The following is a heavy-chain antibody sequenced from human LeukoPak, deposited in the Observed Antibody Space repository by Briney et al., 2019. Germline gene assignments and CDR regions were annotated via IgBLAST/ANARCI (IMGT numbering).Heavy chain of an antibody. V-gene: IGHV4-59*08. D-gene: IGHD5-18*01. CDR3: ARPGVGSGRYGAFDI. Sequence: PSETLSPTCTVSGGSISRYYWSWIRQPPGKGLEWIGYIYYSGSTDYNPSLKSRVTISVDTSKNQISLKLSSVTAADTAVYYCARPGVGSGRYGAFDIWGQGTMVTVSS. CDR2: IYYSGST. J-gene: IGHJ3*02. CDR1: GGSISRYY.